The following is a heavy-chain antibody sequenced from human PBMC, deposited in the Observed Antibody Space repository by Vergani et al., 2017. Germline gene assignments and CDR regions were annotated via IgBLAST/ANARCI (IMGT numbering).Heavy chain of an antibody. J-gene: IGHJ4*02. V-gene: IGHV3-23*01. CDR2: LSASDRRT. D-gene: IGHD5-18*01. CDR1: GFTFIMHA. CDR3: ARSDYDTGGYSFRGFDY. Sequence: EVQLLESGGDLVQPGGSLRLSCAASGFTFIMHAMSWVRQAPGKGLEWVSTLSASDRRTHYADSVKGRFTISRDNAKNSLYLQMNSLRAEDTAVYYCARSDYDTGGYSFRGFDYWGQGTLVTVSS.